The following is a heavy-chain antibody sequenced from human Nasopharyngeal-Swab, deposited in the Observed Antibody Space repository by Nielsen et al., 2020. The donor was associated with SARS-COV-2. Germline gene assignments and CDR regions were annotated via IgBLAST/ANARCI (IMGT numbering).Heavy chain of an antibody. J-gene: IGHJ6*02. Sequence: GGSLRLSCAASGFTFRSYAISWVRQAPGKGLEWVSVISGSDHTTYYADSVKGRFTISRDNSKNTVNLQMNSLRAEDTAIYYCAKDRDSGDDSDDYYHYYGMDVWRQGTTVTVSS. D-gene: IGHD5-12*01. CDR3: AKDRDSGDDSDDYYHYYGMDV. CDR2: ISGSDHTT. CDR1: GFTFRSYA. V-gene: IGHV3-23*01.